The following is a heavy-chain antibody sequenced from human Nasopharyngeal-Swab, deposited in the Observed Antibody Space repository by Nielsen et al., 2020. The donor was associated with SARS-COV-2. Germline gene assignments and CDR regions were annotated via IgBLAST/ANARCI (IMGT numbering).Heavy chain of an antibody. CDR2: INSDGSST. J-gene: IGHJ4*02. Sequence: GESLKISCAASGFTFSSYWMHWVRQAPGKGLVWVSRINSDGSSTSYADSVKGRFTISSDNAKNTLYLQMNSLRAEDTAVYYCARASSFYSNYFGYWGQGTLVTVSS. CDR3: ARASSFYSNYFGY. D-gene: IGHD4-11*01. CDR1: GFTFSSYW. V-gene: IGHV3-74*01.